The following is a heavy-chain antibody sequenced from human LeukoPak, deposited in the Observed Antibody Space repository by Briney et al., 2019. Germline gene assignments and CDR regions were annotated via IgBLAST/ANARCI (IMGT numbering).Heavy chain of an antibody. D-gene: IGHD3-3*01. CDR2: INHSGST. CDR1: GFTVSSNY. V-gene: IGHV4-34*01. J-gene: IGHJ4*02. Sequence: GSLRLSCVASGFTVSSNYMSWVRQAPGKGLEWIGEINHSGSTNYNPSLESRVTISVDTSKNHFSLKLSSVTAADTAVYYCASGQYYDLWSGYYVDWGQGTLVTVSA. CDR3: ASGQYYDLWSGYYVD.